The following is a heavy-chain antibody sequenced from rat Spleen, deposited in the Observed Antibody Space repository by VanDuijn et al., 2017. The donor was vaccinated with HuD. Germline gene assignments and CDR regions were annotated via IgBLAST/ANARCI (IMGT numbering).Heavy chain of an antibody. CDR3: ASGGSGGLNWFAY. J-gene: IGHJ3*01. Sequence: EVQLVESGGGLVQTGRSLKLSCAASGFTFNSNWLNWIRQAPGKGLEWVASINPDGGKIYYPDTVKGRFVISRDDAKNTGSLQMNNRRSEDTAIYYCASGGSGGLNWFAYWGQGTLVTVSS. V-gene: IGHV5-35*01. CDR1: GFTFNSNW. CDR2: INPDGGKI. D-gene: IGHD1-1*01.